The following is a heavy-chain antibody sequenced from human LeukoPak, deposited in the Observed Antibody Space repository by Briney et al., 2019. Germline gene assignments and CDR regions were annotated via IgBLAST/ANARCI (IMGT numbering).Heavy chain of an antibody. J-gene: IGHJ4*02. CDR2: IIPIFGTA. D-gene: IGHD3-16*01. V-gene: IGHV1-69*13. CDR3: ARERGESPLFDY. CDR1: GGTFSSYA. Sequence: ASVKVSCKASGGTFSSYAISWVRQAPGQGLEWMGGIIPIFGTANYAQKFQGRVTITADESTSTAYMELSSLRSEDTAVYYCARERGESPLFDYWGQGTLVTVPS.